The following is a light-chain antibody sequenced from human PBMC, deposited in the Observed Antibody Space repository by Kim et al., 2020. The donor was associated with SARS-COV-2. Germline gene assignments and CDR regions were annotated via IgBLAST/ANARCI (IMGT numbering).Light chain of an antibody. Sequence: QSTLTQPPSVSGSPGQSVTISCTGTSSDVGSYNCVSWYQQPPGTAPKLLIYEVSNRPSGVPDRFSGSKSGNTASLTISGLQAEDEADYYCNSYTSRSTFVFGTGTKVTVL. V-gene: IGLV2-18*02. CDR2: EVS. J-gene: IGLJ1*01. CDR3: NSYTSRSTFV. CDR1: SSDVGSYNC.